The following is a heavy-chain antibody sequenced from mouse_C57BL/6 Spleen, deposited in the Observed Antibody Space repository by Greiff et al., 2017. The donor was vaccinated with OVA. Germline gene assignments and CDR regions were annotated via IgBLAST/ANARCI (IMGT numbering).Heavy chain of an antibody. CDR3: TRGAYDYDRFAY. CDR1: GYTFTDYE. CDR2: IDPETGGT. D-gene: IGHD2-4*01. V-gene: IGHV1-15*01. Sequence: VKLMESGAELVRPGASVTLSCKASGYTFTDYEMHWVKQTPVHGLEWIGAIDPETGGTAYNQKFKGKAILTADKSSSTAYMELRSLTSEDSAVYYCTRGAYDYDRFAYWGQGTLVTVSA. J-gene: IGHJ3*01.